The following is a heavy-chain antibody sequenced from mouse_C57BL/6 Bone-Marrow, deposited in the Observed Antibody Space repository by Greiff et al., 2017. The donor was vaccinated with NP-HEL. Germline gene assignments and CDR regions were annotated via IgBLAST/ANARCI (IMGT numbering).Heavy chain of an antibody. CDR2: ISSGSSTI. CDR3: ARPYYDYDGGDYYAMDY. CDR1: GFTFSDYG. Sequence: EVQLVESGGGLVKPGGSLKLSCAASGFTFSDYGMHWVRQAPEKGLEWVAYISSGSSTIYYADTVKGRFTISRDNAKNTLFLQMTSLRSEDTAMYYCARPYYDYDGGDYYAMDYWGQGTSVTVSS. D-gene: IGHD2-4*01. V-gene: IGHV5-17*01. J-gene: IGHJ4*01.